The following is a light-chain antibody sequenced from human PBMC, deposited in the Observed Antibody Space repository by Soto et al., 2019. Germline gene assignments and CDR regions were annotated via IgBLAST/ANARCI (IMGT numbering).Light chain of an antibody. CDR3: QQYNNWPPWT. J-gene: IGKJ1*01. CDR2: GAS. Sequence: EIVMTQSPATLSVSPGERATLSCRASQSVNSNLAWYQQKPGQAPRLLIYGASTRATGIPARFSGSGSGTEFTLTISSLQSEDCAVYYCQQYNNWPPWTVGQGTKVEIK. V-gene: IGKV3-15*01. CDR1: QSVNSN.